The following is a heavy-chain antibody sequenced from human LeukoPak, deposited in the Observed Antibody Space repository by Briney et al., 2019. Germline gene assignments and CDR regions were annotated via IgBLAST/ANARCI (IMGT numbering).Heavy chain of an antibody. CDR3: ARAVYTMIVAEDAFDI. Sequence: GGSLRLSCAASGFTFSSYWMHWVRQAPGKGLVWISRIKSDGSTTSYADSVKGRFTISRDNAKNTLSLQVNSLRAEDTAVYYCARAVYTMIVAEDAFDIWGQGTMVTVSS. CDR2: IKSDGSTT. CDR1: GFTFSSYW. J-gene: IGHJ3*02. V-gene: IGHV3-74*01. D-gene: IGHD3-22*01.